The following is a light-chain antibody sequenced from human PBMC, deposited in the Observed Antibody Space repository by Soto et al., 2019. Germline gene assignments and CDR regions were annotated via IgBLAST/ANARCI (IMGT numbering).Light chain of an antibody. CDR1: QSVSSN. Sequence: EIVMTQSPATLSVSPGEGAPFSCWASQSVSSNLAWYQQKPGQAPRLIIYDASTRATGIPARFSGSGSGTDCTLTISGLQSEDVAVYSCQQYHNWPITFGQGTRLEIK. V-gene: IGKV3D-15*01. J-gene: IGKJ5*01. CDR3: QQYHNWPIT. CDR2: DAS.